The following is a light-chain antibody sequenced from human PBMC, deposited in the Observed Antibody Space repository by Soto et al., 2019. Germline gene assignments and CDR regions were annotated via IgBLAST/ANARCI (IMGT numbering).Light chain of an antibody. J-gene: IGKJ1*01. Sequence: ELVLTQSPGTLSLSPGERATLSCRARQSVSGTYLAWYQQKPGQSPRLLICVASNRATGDPDRFGGSGSWTDFTLTISSLEPDGFAAYYCQEYGNSPETFGQGTKVEIK. CDR3: QEYGNSPET. CDR2: VAS. V-gene: IGKV3-20*01. CDR1: QSVSGTY.